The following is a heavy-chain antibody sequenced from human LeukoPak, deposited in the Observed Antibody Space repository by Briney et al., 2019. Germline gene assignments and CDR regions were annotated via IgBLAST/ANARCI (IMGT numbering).Heavy chain of an antibody. CDR1: GFTFSSYG. V-gene: IGHV3-23*01. CDR3: ARSAGYDFWSGYFVGGYYFDY. Sequence: GGSLRLSCAASGFTFSSYGMSWVRQAPGKGLEWVSTISGRRDSTSYADSVKGRFTISRDNSKNTLYLQMNSLRAEDTAVYYCARSAGYDFWSGYFVGGYYFDYWGQGTLVTVSS. D-gene: IGHD3-3*01. J-gene: IGHJ4*02. CDR2: ISGRRDST.